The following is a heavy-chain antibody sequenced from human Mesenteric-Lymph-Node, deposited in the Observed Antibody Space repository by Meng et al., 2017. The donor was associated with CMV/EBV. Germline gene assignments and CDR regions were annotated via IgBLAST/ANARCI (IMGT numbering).Heavy chain of an antibody. D-gene: IGHD1-26*01. V-gene: IGHV3-49*04. Sequence: SRTTSGITFGDYGMSWVRQGSGKGPGWGGFIRSKRKGGTTEHAAYVIGRFTISRDDSKSIAYLQMTSLRTEDTAVYYCTRDRAKWRSRERIDLWGPGTLVTVSS. CDR3: TRDRAKWRSRERIDL. CDR2: IRSKRKGGTT. CDR1: GITFGDYG. J-gene: IGHJ4*02.